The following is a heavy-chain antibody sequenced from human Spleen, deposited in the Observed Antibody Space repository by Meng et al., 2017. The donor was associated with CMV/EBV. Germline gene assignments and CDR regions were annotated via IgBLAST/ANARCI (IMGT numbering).Heavy chain of an antibody. Sequence: QVQNQESGPGLGKPSATRSLPCIVSGASIKNYNWNWVRQPAGQGLEWIGLIQVIGHTVYNPSLKSRVTVSLDASKSQFSLTLNSVTAADTATYYCAGSRPGGGACDYWGQGILVTVSS. CDR1: GASIKNYN. J-gene: IGHJ4*02. D-gene: IGHD3-16*01. CDR2: IQVIGHT. V-gene: IGHV4-4*07. CDR3: AGSRPGGGACDY.